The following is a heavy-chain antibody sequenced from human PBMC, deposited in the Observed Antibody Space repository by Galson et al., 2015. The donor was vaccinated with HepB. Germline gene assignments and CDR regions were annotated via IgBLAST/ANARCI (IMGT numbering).Heavy chain of an antibody. D-gene: IGHD3-16*01. V-gene: IGHV3-30*18. J-gene: IGHJ6*03. CDR1: GFTFSSYG. CDR3: AKDGTWGPTAYYYYYFMDV. Sequence: SLRLSCAASGFTFSSYGMHWVRQASGKGLEWVALISYDGSNKYYADSVKGRFTISRDNSKNTLYLQMNSLRAEDTAVYYCAKDGTWGPTAYYYYYFMDVWGKGTTVTVSS. CDR2: ISYDGSNK.